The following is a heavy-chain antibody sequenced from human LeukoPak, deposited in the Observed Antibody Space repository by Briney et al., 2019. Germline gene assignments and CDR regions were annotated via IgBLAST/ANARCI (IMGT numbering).Heavy chain of an antibody. J-gene: IGHJ4*02. CDR1: GFTFSSYG. Sequence: GGSLRLSCAASGFTFSSYGMHWVRQAPGKGLEWVAFIRYDGSNKHYADSVKGRFTISRDNSKNTLYLQMNSLRAEDTAVYYCAKEARVRYFDWLLGYWGQGTLVTVSS. V-gene: IGHV3-30*02. CDR3: AKEARVRYFDWLLGY. CDR2: IRYDGSNK. D-gene: IGHD3-9*01.